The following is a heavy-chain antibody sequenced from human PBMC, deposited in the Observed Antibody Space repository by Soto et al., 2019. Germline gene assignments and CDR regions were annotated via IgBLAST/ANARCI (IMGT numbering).Heavy chain of an antibody. Sequence: ASVQVSSKASAYTYINHAISCVRQDPGQGLEWMGWISSYNGNTNYAQKLQGRVTMTTDTSTTIAYIELRSLRSDDTAVYYCARDRPTSSIRARDYYYAMDVWG. D-gene: IGHD6-6*01. CDR2: ISSYNGNT. V-gene: IGHV1-18*01. J-gene: IGHJ6*02. CDR1: AYTYINHA. CDR3: ARDRPTSSIRARDYYYAMDV.